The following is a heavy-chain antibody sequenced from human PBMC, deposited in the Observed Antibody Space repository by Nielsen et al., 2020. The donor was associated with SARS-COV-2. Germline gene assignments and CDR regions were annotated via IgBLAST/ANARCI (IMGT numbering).Heavy chain of an antibody. CDR1: GGSISSYY. V-gene: IGHV4-59*01. CDR2: IYYSGST. CDR3: ARAQFSSSSWFDP. Sequence: GSLRLSCTVSGGSISSYYWSWIRQPPGKGLEWIGYIYYSGSTNYNPSLKSRVTISVDTSKNQFSLKLSSVTAADTAVYYCARAQFSSSSWFDPWGQGTLVTVSS. J-gene: IGHJ5*02. D-gene: IGHD6-13*01.